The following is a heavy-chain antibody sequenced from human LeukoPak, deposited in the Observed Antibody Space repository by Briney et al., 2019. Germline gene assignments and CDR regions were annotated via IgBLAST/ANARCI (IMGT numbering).Heavy chain of an antibody. Sequence: PSETLSLTCTVSGGSISSYYWSWIRQPPGKGLEWIGYIYYSGSTNYNPSLKSRVTISVDTSKNQFSLKLSSVTAADTAVYYCARDILTGSASWGQGTLVTVSS. CDR1: GGSISSYY. J-gene: IGHJ5*02. V-gene: IGHV4-59*12. CDR2: IYYSGST. CDR3: ARDILTGSAS. D-gene: IGHD3-9*01.